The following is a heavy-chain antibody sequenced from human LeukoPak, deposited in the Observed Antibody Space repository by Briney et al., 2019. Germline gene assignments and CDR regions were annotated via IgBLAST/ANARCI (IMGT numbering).Heavy chain of an antibody. Sequence: GASVTVSCKASGYTFTSYYMHWVRQAPGQGLEWMGIINPSGGSTSYAQKFQGGVTMTRDMSTSTVYMELSSLRSEDTAVYYCARVRPELTNWFDPWGQGTLVTVSS. V-gene: IGHV1-46*01. CDR3: ARVRPELTNWFDP. D-gene: IGHD1-26*01. CDR2: INPSGGST. CDR1: GYTFTSYY. J-gene: IGHJ5*02.